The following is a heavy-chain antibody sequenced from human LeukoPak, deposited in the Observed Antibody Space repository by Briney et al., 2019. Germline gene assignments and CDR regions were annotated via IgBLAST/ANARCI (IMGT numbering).Heavy chain of an antibody. CDR3: ARDYYDSSGYYFRPDY. CDR1: GGTFSSYA. V-gene: IGHV1-69*04. Sequence: ASVKVSSKASGGTFSSYAISWVRQAPGQGLEWMGRIIPILGIANYAQKFQGRVTITADKSTSTAYMELSSLRSEDTAVYYCARDYYDSSGYYFRPDYWGQGTLVTVSS. CDR2: IIPILGIA. D-gene: IGHD3-22*01. J-gene: IGHJ4*02.